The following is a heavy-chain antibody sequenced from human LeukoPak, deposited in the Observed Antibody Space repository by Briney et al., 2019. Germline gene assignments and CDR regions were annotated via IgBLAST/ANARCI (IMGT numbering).Heavy chain of an antibody. CDR2: IKRDGSEK. V-gene: IGHV3-7*01. J-gene: IGHJ4*02. CDR3: AKTGGNDYGDYPGY. D-gene: IGHD4-17*01. Sequence: GGSLRLSCAASGFTFSSYWMSWVRQAPGKGLEWVANIKRDGSEKYYVDSVKGRFTISRDNAKNSLYLQMDSLRAEDTAVYYCAKTGGNDYGDYPGYWGQGTLVTVSS. CDR1: GFTFSSYW.